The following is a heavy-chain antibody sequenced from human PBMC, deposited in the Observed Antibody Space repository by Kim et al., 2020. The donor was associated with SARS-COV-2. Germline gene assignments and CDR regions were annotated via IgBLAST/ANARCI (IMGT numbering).Heavy chain of an antibody. CDR1: GGSINNYY. V-gene: IGHV4-59*01. D-gene: IGHD3-10*01. J-gene: IGHJ5*02. Sequence: SETLSLTCSVSGGSINNYYWSWIRQAPGKGLEWIGYIYDTGSTSYNPSLRSRVTISVDTSKNQFSLKLRSVTAADTAVYFCVRDRKGYFDSGSYQNSWGFDPWGHGTQVTVSS. CDR2: IYDTGST. CDR3: VRDRKGYFDSGSYQNSWGFDP.